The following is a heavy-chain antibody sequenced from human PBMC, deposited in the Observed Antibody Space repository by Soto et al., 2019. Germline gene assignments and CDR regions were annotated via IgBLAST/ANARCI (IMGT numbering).Heavy chain of an antibody. J-gene: IGHJ4*02. CDR3: ARTRWLQPPFDY. V-gene: IGHV1-46*01. CDR1: GYTFTSYY. D-gene: IGHD5-12*01. CDR2: INPSGGST. Sequence: GASVKVSCKASGYTFTSYYMHWVRQAPGQGLEWKGIINPSGGSTSYAQKFQGRVSMTRDTSTSTVYMELSSLRSEYTAVYYCARTRWLQPPFDYWGQGTLVTVSS.